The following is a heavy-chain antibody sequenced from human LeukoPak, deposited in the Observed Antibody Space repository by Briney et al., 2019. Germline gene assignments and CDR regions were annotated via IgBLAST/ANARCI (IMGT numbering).Heavy chain of an antibody. J-gene: IGHJ4*02. CDR3: ARVDCGGTSCKVLPEY. Sequence: ASVKVSCKASGYTFTSYGISWVRQAPGQGLEWMGWISAYNGNTNYAQKLQARVTMTTHTYTSTAYMELRSLRSDDTAVYYCARVDCGGTSCKVLPEYWGQGTLVTVSS. V-gene: IGHV1-18*01. CDR2: ISAYNGNT. D-gene: IGHD2-2*01. CDR1: GYTFTSYG.